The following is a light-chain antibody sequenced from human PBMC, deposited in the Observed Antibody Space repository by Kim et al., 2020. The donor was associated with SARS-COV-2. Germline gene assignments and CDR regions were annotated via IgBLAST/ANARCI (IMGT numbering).Light chain of an antibody. CDR1: QSLVYSDGHTY. CDR2: LVS. CDR3: MQALQTPIT. Sequence: DIVMTQSPLSLSVTXGEPASISCRSSQSLVYSDGHTYLDWYLQKAGQSPQLLIYLVSNRASGVSDRFSGSGSVTDFTLHISRVEAEDVVIYYCMQALQTPITFGQGTKLEI. J-gene: IGKJ2*01. V-gene: IGKV2-28*01.